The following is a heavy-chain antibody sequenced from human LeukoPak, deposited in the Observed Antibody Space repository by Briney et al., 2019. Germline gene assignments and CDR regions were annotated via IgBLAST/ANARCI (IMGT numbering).Heavy chain of an antibody. CDR3: ARPGYSSSWYPGSDDAFDI. Sequence: SETLSLTCTVSGGSISSSSYYWGWIRQPPGKGLEWIGSIYYSGSTYYNPSLKSQVTISVDTSKNQFSLKLSSVTAADTAVYYCARPGYSSSWYPGSDDAFDIWGQGTMVTVSS. D-gene: IGHD6-13*01. J-gene: IGHJ3*02. V-gene: IGHV4-39*01. CDR1: GGSISSSSYY. CDR2: IYYSGST.